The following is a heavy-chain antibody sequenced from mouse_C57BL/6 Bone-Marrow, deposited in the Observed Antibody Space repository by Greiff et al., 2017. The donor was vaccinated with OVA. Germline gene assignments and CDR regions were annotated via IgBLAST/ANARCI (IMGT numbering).Heavy chain of an antibody. D-gene: IGHD4-1*01. Sequence: VVESGGGLVQPGGSMKLSCVASGFTFSNYWMNWVRQSPEKGLEWVAQIRLKSDNYATHYAESVKGRFTISRDDSKSSVYLQMNNLRAEDTGIYYCTRTGTSWFAYWGQGTLVTVSA. CDR3: TRTGTSWFAY. J-gene: IGHJ3*01. CDR2: IRLKSDNYAT. CDR1: GFTFSNYW. V-gene: IGHV6-3*01.